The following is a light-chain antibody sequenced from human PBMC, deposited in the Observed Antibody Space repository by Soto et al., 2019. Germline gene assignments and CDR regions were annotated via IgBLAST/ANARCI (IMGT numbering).Light chain of an antibody. CDR3: QQYNNWPLWT. V-gene: IGKV3-15*01. CDR2: GAS. Sequence: ETVMTQSPATLSVSPGEGATLSCRASQSVRSNLAWYQQKPGQAPRLLIYGASTRATGVPARFSGSGSGTEFTLPISSLQPEDFAVYYCQQYNNWPLWTFGQGTKVDIK. J-gene: IGKJ1*01. CDR1: QSVRSN.